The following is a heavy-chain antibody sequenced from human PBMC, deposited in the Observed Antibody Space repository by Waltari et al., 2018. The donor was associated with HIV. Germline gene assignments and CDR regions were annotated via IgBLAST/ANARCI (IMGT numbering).Heavy chain of an antibody. J-gene: IGHJ5*02. CDR2: RNQNMSGT. V-gene: IGHV1-2*02. D-gene: IGHD3-9*01. CDR3: SRGGTILTGYYPSGVS. Sequence: QVQLVQSGAEVKKPGASVKVSCKASGYTFTAYYIHWVRQAPGKGLEWMGWRNQNMSGTNYPQKFKVRVTITRDTSIKTAYLQLSCLTSDDTALYGCSRGGTILTGYYPSGVSWGQGTPVTVSS. CDR1: GYTFTAYY.